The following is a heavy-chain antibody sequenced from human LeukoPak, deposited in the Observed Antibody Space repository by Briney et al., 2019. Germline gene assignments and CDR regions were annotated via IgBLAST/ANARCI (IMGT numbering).Heavy chain of an antibody. CDR1: GYTFTSYY. CDR2: INPSGGGT. V-gene: IGHV1-46*01. CDR3: ARDQAGTPSRY. J-gene: IGHJ4*02. D-gene: IGHD1-7*01. Sequence: VASVKVSCKASGYTFTSYYMHWVRQAPGQGLEWMGIINPSGGGTSYAQKFQGRVTMTRDTSTSTVYTELSSLRSEDTAVYYCARDQAGTPSRYWGQGTLVTVSS.